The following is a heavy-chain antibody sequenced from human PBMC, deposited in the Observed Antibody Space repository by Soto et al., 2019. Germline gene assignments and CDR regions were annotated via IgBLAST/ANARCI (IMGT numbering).Heavy chain of an antibody. J-gene: IGHJ5*02. CDR3: ARDRVVGATSGFDP. D-gene: IGHD1-26*01. CDR2: IWYDGSNK. Sequence: PGGSLRLSCAASGFTFSSYGMHWVRQAPGKWLEWVAVIWYDGSNKYYADSVKGRFTISRDNSKNTLYLQMNSLRAEDTAVYYCARDRVVGATSGFDPWGQGXLVTVSS. CDR1: GFTFSSYG. V-gene: IGHV3-33*01.